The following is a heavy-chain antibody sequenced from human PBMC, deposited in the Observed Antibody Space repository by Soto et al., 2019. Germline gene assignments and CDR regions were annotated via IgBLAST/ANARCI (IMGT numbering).Heavy chain of an antibody. D-gene: IGHD6-19*01. V-gene: IGHV3-48*03. Sequence: GGSLRLSCAASGFTFSSYEMNWVRQAPGKGLEWVSYISSSGSTIYYADSVKGRFTIPRDNAKNSLYLQMNSLRAEDTAVYYCARVHSSGWYGDYFDYWGQGTLVTVSS. CDR2: ISSSGSTI. J-gene: IGHJ4*02. CDR3: ARVHSSGWYGDYFDY. CDR1: GFTFSSYE.